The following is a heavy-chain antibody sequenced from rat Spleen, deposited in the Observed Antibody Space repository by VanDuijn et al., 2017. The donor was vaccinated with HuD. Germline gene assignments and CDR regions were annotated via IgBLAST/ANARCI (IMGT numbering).Heavy chain of an antibody. J-gene: IGHJ2*01. Sequence: EVQLVETGGGLVQPGRSLKLSCVASGFTFNDYWMTWIRQAPGEGLEWVASITNTGGSTYYSDSVKGRFTISRDNAKSTLYLQMNSLRSEDTATYYCTRMRHYFDNWGQGVMVTVSS. V-gene: IGHV5-31*01. CDR2: ITNTGGST. CDR3: TRMRHYFDN. CDR1: GFTFNDYW.